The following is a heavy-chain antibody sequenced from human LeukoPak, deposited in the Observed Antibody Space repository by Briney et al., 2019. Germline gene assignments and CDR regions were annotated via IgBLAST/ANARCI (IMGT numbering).Heavy chain of an antibody. D-gene: IGHD3-9*01. Sequence: PGGSLRLSYAASGFSFDDYAMHWVRQAPGKGLEWVSGINWRSGTTAYADSVQGRFAISRDNAKKSLYLQMNSLRPEDTALYYCTKEHDRSNRHPAAYFHLWGQGTLVTVSS. CDR3: TKEHDRSNRHPAAYFHL. J-gene: IGHJ5*02. CDR1: GFSFDDYA. CDR2: INWRSGTT. V-gene: IGHV3-9*01.